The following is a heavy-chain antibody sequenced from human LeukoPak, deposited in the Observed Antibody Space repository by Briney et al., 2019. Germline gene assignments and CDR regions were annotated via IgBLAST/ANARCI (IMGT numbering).Heavy chain of an antibody. CDR1: GGSISSGSYY. D-gene: IGHD6-19*01. CDR2: IYTSGST. Sequence: PSQTLSLTCTVSGGSISSGSYYWSWIRQPAGKGLEWIGRIYTSGSTNYNPSLKSRVTMSVDTSKNQFSLKLSSVTAADTAVYYCASFQWRQPHEYFQHWGQGTLVTVSS. J-gene: IGHJ1*01. V-gene: IGHV4-61*02. CDR3: ASFQWRQPHEYFQH.